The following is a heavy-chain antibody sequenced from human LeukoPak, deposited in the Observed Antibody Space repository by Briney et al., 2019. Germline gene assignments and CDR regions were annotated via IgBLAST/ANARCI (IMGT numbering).Heavy chain of an antibody. Sequence: SSVKVSCKASGYTFTSYGISWVRQAPGQGLEWMGWISAYNGNTNYAQKLQGRVTMTTDTSTSTAYMELRSLRSDDTAVYYCARDLRDSSGYYYPLGYWGQGTLVTVSS. CDR1: GYTFTSYG. CDR3: ARDLRDSSGYYYPLGY. J-gene: IGHJ4*02. V-gene: IGHV1-18*01. D-gene: IGHD3-22*01. CDR2: ISAYNGNT.